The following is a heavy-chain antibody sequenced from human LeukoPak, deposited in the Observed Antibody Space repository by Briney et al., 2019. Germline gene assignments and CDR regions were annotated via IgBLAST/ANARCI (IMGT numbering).Heavy chain of an antibody. D-gene: IGHD6-19*01. CDR2: IWYDGSNK. Sequence: QSGGSLRLSCAASGFTFSSYGMHWVRQAPGKGLEWVAVIWYDGSNKYYADSVKGRFTISRDNSKNTLYLQMNSLRAEDTAVYYCARDKAPVIAVAGLFDYWGQGTLVTVSS. V-gene: IGHV3-33*01. CDR3: ARDKAPVIAVAGLFDY. J-gene: IGHJ4*02. CDR1: GFTFSSYG.